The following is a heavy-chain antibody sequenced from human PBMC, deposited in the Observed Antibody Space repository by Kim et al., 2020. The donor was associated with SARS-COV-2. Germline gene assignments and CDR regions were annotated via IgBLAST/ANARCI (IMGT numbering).Heavy chain of an antibody. V-gene: IGHV3-30*04. J-gene: IGHJ5*02. CDR3: ARDMVRGVHNWFDP. D-gene: IGHD3-10*01. CDR1: GFTFSSYA. CDR2: ISYDGSNK. Sequence: GGSLRLSCAASGFTFSSYAMHWVRQAPGKGLEWVAVISYDGSNKYYADSVKGRFTISRDNSKNTLYLQMNSLRAEDTAVYYCARDMVRGVHNWFDPWGQGTLVTVSS.